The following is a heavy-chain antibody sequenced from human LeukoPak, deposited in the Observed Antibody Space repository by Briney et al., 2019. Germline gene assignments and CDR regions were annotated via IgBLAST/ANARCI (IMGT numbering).Heavy chain of an antibody. Sequence: SVKVSCTASGGTFSSYAISWVRQAPGHGLEWKGRIIPILGIANYAQKFQGRVTITADKSTSTAYMELSSLGSEDTALYHCARDIAAAGLYPNWFDPWGQGTLVTV. V-gene: IGHV1-69*04. CDR1: GGTFSSYA. J-gene: IGHJ5*02. CDR3: ARDIAAAGLYPNWFDP. CDR2: IIPILGIA. D-gene: IGHD6-13*01.